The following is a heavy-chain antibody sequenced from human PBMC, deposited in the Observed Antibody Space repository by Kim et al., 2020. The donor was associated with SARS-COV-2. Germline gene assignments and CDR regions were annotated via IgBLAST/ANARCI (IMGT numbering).Heavy chain of an antibody. CDR1: GFTFSSYA. D-gene: IGHD3-22*01. V-gene: IGHV3-23*01. Sequence: GGSLRLSCAASGFTFSSYAMSWVRQAPGKGLEWVSAISGSGGSTYYADSVKGRFTISRDNSKNTLYLQMNSLRAEDTAVYYCAKGGRITLIVGVSVFDYWGQGTLVTVSS. J-gene: IGHJ4*02. CDR3: AKGGRITLIVGVSVFDY. CDR2: ISGSGGST.